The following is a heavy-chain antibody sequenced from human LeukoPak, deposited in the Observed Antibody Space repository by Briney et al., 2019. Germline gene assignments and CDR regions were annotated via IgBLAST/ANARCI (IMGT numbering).Heavy chain of an antibody. J-gene: IGHJ4*02. D-gene: IGHD4-11*01. Sequence: PGGSLRLSCAASGFTFSGYSMNWVRQAPGKGLEWVSYIDSSSSTMYYADSVKGRFTISRDTAKNSLYLQMSSLRAEDTAVYYCAISGVTTVGYWGQGTLVTVSS. CDR2: IDSSSSTM. CDR1: GFTFSGYS. CDR3: AISGVTTVGY. V-gene: IGHV3-48*01.